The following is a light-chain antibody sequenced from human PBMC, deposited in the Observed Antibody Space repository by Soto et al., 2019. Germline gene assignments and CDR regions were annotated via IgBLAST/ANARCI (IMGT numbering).Light chain of an antibody. Sequence: QAVVTQEPSLTVSPGGAVTLTCASSTGAVTSSHYPYWFQQKPGQAPRTLIYDTSIKHSWTPARFSGSLLGGKAALTLSGAQPDDEADYYCLLFYSGIRVFGGGTKLTVL. V-gene: IGLV7-46*01. J-gene: IGLJ3*02. CDR3: LLFYSGIRV. CDR2: DTS. CDR1: TGAVTSSHY.